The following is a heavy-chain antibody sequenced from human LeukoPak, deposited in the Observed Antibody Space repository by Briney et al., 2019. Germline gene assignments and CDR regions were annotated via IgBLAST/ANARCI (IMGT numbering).Heavy chain of an antibody. D-gene: IGHD3-3*01. Sequence: SETLSLTCTVSGGSISSYYWSWIRQPPGKGLEWIGEINHSGSTNYNPSLKSRVTISVDTSKNQFSLKLSSVTAADTAVYYCARGITIFGVVIRAPANGLWSHFDYWGQGTLVTVSS. CDR3: ARGITIFGVVIRAPANGLWSHFDY. CDR2: INHSGST. J-gene: IGHJ4*02. CDR1: GGSISSYY. V-gene: IGHV4-34*01.